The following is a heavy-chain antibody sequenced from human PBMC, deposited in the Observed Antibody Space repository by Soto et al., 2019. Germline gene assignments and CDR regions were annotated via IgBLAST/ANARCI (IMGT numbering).Heavy chain of an antibody. Sequence: ASVKVSCKASGYTFTSYGISWVRRAPGQGLEWMGWISAYNGNTNYAQKLQGRVTMTTDTSTSTAYMELRSLRSDDTAVYYCAREVVATMEMYYSGMDVWGQGTTVTVSS. V-gene: IGHV1-18*01. CDR2: ISAYNGNT. CDR3: AREVVATMEMYYSGMDV. CDR1: GYTFTSYG. J-gene: IGHJ6*02. D-gene: IGHD5-12*01.